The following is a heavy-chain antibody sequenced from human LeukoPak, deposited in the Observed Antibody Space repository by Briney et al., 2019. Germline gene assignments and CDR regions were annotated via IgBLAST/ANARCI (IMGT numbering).Heavy chain of an antibody. Sequence: SETLSLTCTVSGGSISSYYWSWIRQPPGKGLEWIGYIYYSGSTNYNPSLKSRVTISVDTSKNQFSLKLSSETAADTAVYFCARDAGTGWYFDLWGRGTLVTVSS. CDR2: IYYSGST. CDR3: ARDAGTGWYFDL. J-gene: IGHJ2*01. V-gene: IGHV4-59*01. CDR1: GGSISSYY. D-gene: IGHD3/OR15-3a*01.